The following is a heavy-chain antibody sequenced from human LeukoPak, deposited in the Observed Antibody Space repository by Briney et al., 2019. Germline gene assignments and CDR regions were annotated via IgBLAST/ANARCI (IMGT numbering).Heavy chain of an antibody. Sequence: GGSLRLSCAASGFTFTNHWMHWVRQAPGKGLVWVSRINYYGTTTMYADSVKGRFTISRDNAKNTLHLQMNSLRAEDTAVYYCARDAAGLDYWGQGTLVTVSS. CDR2: INYYGTTT. J-gene: IGHJ4*02. D-gene: IGHD2-15*01. CDR3: ARDAAGLDY. V-gene: IGHV3-74*03. CDR1: GFTFTNHW.